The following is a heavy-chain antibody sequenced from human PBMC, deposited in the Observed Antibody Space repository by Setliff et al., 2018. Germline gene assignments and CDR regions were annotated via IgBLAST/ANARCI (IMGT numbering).Heavy chain of an antibody. CDR2: INSGGTKI. J-gene: IGHJ4*02. Sequence: GGSLRLSCAASGFFFRSYEMNWVRQTPGKGLEWVSYINSGGTKIYYVDSVKGRFTISRDNAKNSLYLQMNSPRAEDTAVYYCATYKRSSSFEYWGQGSLVTVSS. D-gene: IGHD6-6*01. CDR1: GFFFRSYE. V-gene: IGHV3-48*03. CDR3: ATYKRSSSFEY.